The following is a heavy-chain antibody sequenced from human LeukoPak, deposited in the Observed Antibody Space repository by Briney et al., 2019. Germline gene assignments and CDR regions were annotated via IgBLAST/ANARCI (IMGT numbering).Heavy chain of an antibody. D-gene: IGHD3-22*01. Sequence: QSGGSLRLSCAASGFTFSSYWMSWVRQAPGKGLEWVANIKKDGSEKYYVDSVKGRFTISRDNAKDSLYLQMNSPRAEDTAVYYCARDYYDSSGYYPGYWGQGTLVTVSS. CDR1: GFTFSSYW. V-gene: IGHV3-7*05. J-gene: IGHJ4*02. CDR3: ARDYYDSSGYYPGY. CDR2: IKKDGSEK.